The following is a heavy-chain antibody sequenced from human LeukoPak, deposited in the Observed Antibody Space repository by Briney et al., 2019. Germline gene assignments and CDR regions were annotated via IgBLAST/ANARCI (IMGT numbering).Heavy chain of an antibody. Sequence: SVKVSCKASGNNFNSYVITWVRQAPGQGLEWMGRIIPILGIANYAQKFQGRVTITADKSTSTAYMELSSLRSEDTAVYYCARDGGRDGYNFDYWGQGTLVTVSS. CDR2: IIPILGIA. J-gene: IGHJ4*02. CDR1: GNNFNSYV. D-gene: IGHD5-24*01. V-gene: IGHV1-69*04. CDR3: ARDGGRDGYNFDY.